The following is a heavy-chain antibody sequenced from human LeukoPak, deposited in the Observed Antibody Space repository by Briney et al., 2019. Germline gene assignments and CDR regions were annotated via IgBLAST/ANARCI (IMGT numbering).Heavy chain of an antibody. CDR2: IKESEAT. CDR3: AREGVRNVHNPLGY. CDR1: GGSLSGYY. Sequence: PSETLSLTCAVCGGSLSGYYWTWIRQPPGKDLEWIGEIKESEATNYNASLKSRVTISIDTSKNQFSLKLTSVTAADTAVYYCAREGVRNVHNPLGYWGQGTLVTVRS. J-gene: IGHJ4*02. D-gene: IGHD5-24*01. V-gene: IGHV4-34*01.